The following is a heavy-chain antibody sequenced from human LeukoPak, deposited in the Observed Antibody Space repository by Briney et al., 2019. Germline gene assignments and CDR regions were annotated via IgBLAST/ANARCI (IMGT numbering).Heavy chain of an antibody. J-gene: IGHJ6*03. CDR3: ARHGSYCYYMDV. D-gene: IGHD2-15*01. CDR1: GGSISSSSNY. V-gene: IGHV4-39*01. CDR2: LYYSGST. Sequence: SETLSLTCTVSGGSISSSSNYWGWIRQPPGKWLEWIGTLYYSGSTYYNPSLKSRVTISVDTSKLQFSLMLTSVTAADTAVYYCARHGSYCYYMDVWGKGTTVTVSS.